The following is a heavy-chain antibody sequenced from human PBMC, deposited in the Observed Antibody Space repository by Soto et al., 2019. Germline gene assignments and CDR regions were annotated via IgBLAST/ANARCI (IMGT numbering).Heavy chain of an antibody. V-gene: IGHV4-4*02. Sequence: SETLSLTCAVSGGSISSSNWWSWVRQPPGKGLEWIGEIYHSGSTNYNPSLKSRVTISVDKSKNQFSLKLSSVTAADTAVYYCASRLGDFWSGYYSLDYWGQGTLVTVSS. J-gene: IGHJ4*02. CDR3: ASRLGDFWSGYYSLDY. D-gene: IGHD3-3*01. CDR1: GGSISSSNW. CDR2: IYHSGST.